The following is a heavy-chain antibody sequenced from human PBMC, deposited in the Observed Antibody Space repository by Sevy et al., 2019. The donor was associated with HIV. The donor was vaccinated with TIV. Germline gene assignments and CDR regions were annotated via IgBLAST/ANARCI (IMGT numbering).Heavy chain of an antibody. CDR2: IYYNGHI. CDR3: AGENAWGRGYS. V-gene: IGHV4-59*08. Sequence: SETLSLTCTVSGGSITSLYWNWIRQPPGKGLEWIANIYYNGHINYNPSLKSRVTLSLDTSKNQFSLRLSSVTAADTAMYXCAGENAWGRGYSWGQGTLVTVSS. D-gene: IGHD1-26*01. CDR1: GGSITSLY. J-gene: IGHJ4*02.